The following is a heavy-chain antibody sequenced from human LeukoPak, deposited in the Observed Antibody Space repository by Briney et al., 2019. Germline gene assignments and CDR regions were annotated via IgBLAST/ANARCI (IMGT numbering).Heavy chain of an antibody. J-gene: IGHJ5*02. CDR1: GFTFSSFG. D-gene: IGHD3-10*01. V-gene: IGHV3-23*01. CDR2: MSGSGDST. CDR3: ATIWYYGPTGWFDP. Sequence: PGGTLRLSCAASGFTFSSFGMSWVRQAPGKGLEWVSAMSGSGDSTYYADSVKGRFTISRDNSKNTLYLQMNSLRAEDTAVYYCATIWYYGPTGWFDPWGQGTLVTVSS.